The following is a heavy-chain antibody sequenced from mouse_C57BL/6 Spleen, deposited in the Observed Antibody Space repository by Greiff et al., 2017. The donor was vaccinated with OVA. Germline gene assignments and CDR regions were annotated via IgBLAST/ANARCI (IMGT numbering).Heavy chain of an antibody. CDR3: ARHETGTPFDY. CDR2: ISSGGSYT. CDR1: GFTFSSYG. V-gene: IGHV5-6*01. Sequence: EVKLVESGGDLVKPGGSLKLSCAASGFTFSSYGMSWVRQTPDKRLEWVATISSGGSYTYYPDSVKGRFTISRDNAKNTLYLQMSSLKSEDTAMYYCARHETGTPFDYWGQGTTLTVSS. D-gene: IGHD4-1*01. J-gene: IGHJ2*01.